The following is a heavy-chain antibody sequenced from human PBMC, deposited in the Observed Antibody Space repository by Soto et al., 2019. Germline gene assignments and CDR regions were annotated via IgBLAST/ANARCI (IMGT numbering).Heavy chain of an antibody. V-gene: IGHV1-18*01. CDR3: ERDVEKYYDILTGYLRSYGMDV. CDR1: GYTFTSYG. J-gene: IGHJ6*02. CDR2: ISAYNGNT. D-gene: IGHD3-9*01. Sequence: ASVKVSCKASGYTFTSYGISWVRQAPGQGLEWMGWISAYNGNTNYAQKLQGRVTMTTDTSTSTAYMELRSLRSDDTAVYYCERDVEKYYDILTGYLRSYGMDVWGQGTPVTVSS.